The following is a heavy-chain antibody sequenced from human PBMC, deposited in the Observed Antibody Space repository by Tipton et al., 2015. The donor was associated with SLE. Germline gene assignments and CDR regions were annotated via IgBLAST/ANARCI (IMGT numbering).Heavy chain of an antibody. Sequence: SLRLSCAASGFTFDDYAMHWVRQAPGKGLEWVSLISWDGGSTYYADSVKGRFTISRDNSKNSLYLQMNSLRAEDTALYYCAKDCKGIAVAGSYFDYWGQGTLVTVSS. J-gene: IGHJ4*02. V-gene: IGHV3-43D*04. D-gene: IGHD6-19*01. CDR1: GFTFDDYA. CDR3: AKDCKGIAVAGSYFDY. CDR2: ISWDGGST.